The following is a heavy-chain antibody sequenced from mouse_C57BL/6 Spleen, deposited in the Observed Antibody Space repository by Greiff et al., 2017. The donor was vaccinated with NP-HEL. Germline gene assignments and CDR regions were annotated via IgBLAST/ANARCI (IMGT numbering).Heavy chain of an antibody. CDR2: IDPSDSYT. Sequence: VQLQESGAELVMPGASVKLSCKASGYTFTSYWMHWVKQRPGQGLEWIGEIDPSDSYTNYNQKFKGKSTLTVDKSSSTAYMQLSSLTSEDSAVYYCARCGFSNYVNFDYWGQGTTLTVSS. CDR3: ARCGFSNYVNFDY. V-gene: IGHV1-69*01. J-gene: IGHJ2*01. D-gene: IGHD2-5*01. CDR1: GYTFTSYW.